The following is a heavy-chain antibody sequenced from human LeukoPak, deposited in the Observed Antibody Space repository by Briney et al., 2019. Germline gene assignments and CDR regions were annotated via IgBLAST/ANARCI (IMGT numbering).Heavy chain of an antibody. CDR3: ARGVVIIRSPYYMDV. CDR1: GGSISSGSYY. Sequence: SETLSLTCTVSGGSISSGSYYWSWIRQPAGKGLEWIGRIYTSGSTNYNPSLKSRVTISVDTSKNQFSLKLSSVTAADTAVYYCARGVVIIRSPYYMDVWGEGTTVTVSS. J-gene: IGHJ6*03. V-gene: IGHV4-61*02. D-gene: IGHD3-3*01. CDR2: IYTSGST.